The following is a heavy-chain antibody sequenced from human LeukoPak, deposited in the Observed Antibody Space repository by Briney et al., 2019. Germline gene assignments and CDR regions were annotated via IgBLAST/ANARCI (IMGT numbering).Heavy chain of an antibody. CDR2: ISGSGGST. CDR3: AKRAVYYYDSSGYYYGY. D-gene: IGHD3-22*01. Sequence: PGGSLRLSCAASGFTFSSYGMSWVRQAPGKGLEWVSAISGSGGSTYYADSVKGRFTISRDNSKNTLYLQMNSLRAEDTAVYYCAKRAVYYYDSSGYYYGYWGQGTLVTVSS. CDR1: GFTFSSYG. J-gene: IGHJ4*02. V-gene: IGHV3-23*01.